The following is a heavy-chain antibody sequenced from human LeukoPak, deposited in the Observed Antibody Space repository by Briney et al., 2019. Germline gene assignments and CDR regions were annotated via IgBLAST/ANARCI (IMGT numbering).Heavy chain of an antibody. Sequence: GGSLRLSCAASGFTFSSYAMHWVRQAPGKGLEWVAVISYDGSNKYYADSVKGRFTISRDNSKNTLYLQMNSLRAEDTAVYYCARVSCSSTSCYSWANDPYGYYYYGMDVWGQGTTVTVSS. J-gene: IGHJ6*02. CDR1: GFTFSSYA. CDR2: ISYDGSNK. V-gene: IGHV3-30-3*01. CDR3: ARVSCSSTSCYSWANDPYGYYYYGMDV. D-gene: IGHD2-2*01.